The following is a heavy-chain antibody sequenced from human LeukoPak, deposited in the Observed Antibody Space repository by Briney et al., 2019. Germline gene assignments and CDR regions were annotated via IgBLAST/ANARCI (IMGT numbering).Heavy chain of an antibody. CDR1: GGSISSGDYY. V-gene: IGHV4-30-4*01. CDR3: ARADHPISNYYYYYYMDV. Sequence: SQTLSRTCTVSGGSISSGDYYWSWIRQPPGRGLEWIGYIYYSGNTYYNPALKSRVTKSVDTSKNQFSLKLSSVTAADTAVYYCARADHPISNYYYYYYMDVWGKGTTVTVSS. CDR2: IYYSGNT. D-gene: IGHD1-14*01. J-gene: IGHJ6*03.